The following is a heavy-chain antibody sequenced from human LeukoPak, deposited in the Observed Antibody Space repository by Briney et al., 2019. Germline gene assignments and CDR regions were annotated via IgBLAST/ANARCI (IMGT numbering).Heavy chain of an antibody. CDR1: GGSFSGYY. J-gene: IGHJ6*02. V-gene: IGHV4-34*01. CDR2: INHSGST. CDR3: ARAYPGITGTTRKYYGMDV. Sequence: SETLSLTCAVYGGSFSGYYWSWIRQPPGKGLGWIGEINHSGSTNYNPSLKSRVTISVDTSKNQFSLKLSSVTAADTAVYYCARAYPGITGTTRKYYGMDVWGQGTTVTVSS. D-gene: IGHD1-7*01.